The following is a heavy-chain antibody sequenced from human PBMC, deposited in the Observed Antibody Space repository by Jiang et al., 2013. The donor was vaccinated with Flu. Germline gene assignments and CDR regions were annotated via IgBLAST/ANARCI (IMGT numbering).Heavy chain of an antibody. V-gene: IGHV1-2*02. D-gene: IGHD1-1*01. CDR2: INPNSDDT. CDR1: GYTFSDYY. J-gene: IGHJ3*01. Sequence: SGAEVKKPGASVKVSCKASGYTFSDYYIHWVRQAPGQGLEWMAWINPNSDDTAYAQKFLGRVTVTRDTSITTAYMELRSLTSDDTAIYYCVRDLTNYALDLWGQGTMVSVSS. CDR3: VRDLTNYALDL.